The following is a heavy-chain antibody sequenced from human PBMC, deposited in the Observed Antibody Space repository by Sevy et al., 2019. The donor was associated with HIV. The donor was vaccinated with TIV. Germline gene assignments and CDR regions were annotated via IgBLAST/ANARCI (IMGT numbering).Heavy chain of an antibody. CDR3: ARDGTIAAAGDNNWFDS. J-gene: IGHJ5*01. Sequence: ASVKVSCRASGYTFTGHYIHWVRQAPGQGLEWMGWINPDSGDTYSTQKFQGRVTLTRDASFSTDYVELSGLTSDDTAVYFCARDGTIAAAGDNNWFDSWGQGTQVTVSS. V-gene: IGHV1-2*02. CDR2: INPDSGDT. CDR1: GYTFTGHY. D-gene: IGHD6-25*01.